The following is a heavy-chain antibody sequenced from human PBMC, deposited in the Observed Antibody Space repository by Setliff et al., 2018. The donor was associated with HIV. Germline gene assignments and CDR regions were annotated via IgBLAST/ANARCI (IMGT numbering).Heavy chain of an antibody. D-gene: IGHD1-26*01. Sequence: GGSLRLSCAASGLTFSSYWISWVRQAPGKGLEWVANINQDGSAKYYVDSVKGRFTISRDNAKNSLHLQMNSLRAEDTAVYYCARDSGTTVGATRPGYWGQGTLVTVSS. CDR1: GLTFSSYW. CDR3: ARDSGTTVGATRPGY. J-gene: IGHJ4*02. V-gene: IGHV3-7*01. CDR2: INQDGSAK.